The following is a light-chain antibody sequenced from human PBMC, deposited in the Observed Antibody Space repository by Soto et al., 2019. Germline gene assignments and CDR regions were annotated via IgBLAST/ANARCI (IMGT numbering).Light chain of an antibody. V-gene: IGLV2-23*01. CDR3: CSSAPESTYV. CDR1: SSDVGAYDA. CDR2: RGT. Sequence: QSALAQPASVSGSPGQSITISCTGTSSDVGAYDAVSWYQQHPGKAPQVIIYRGTKRPSGVSTRFSGSVSGNTASLTVSGIQAEDEAEYFCCSSAPESTYVFGTGTKLTVL. J-gene: IGLJ1*01.